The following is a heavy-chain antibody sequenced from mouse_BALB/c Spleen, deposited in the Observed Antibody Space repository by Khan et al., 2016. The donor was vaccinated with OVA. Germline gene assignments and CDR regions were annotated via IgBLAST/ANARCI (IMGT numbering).Heavy chain of an antibody. J-gene: IGHJ1*01. Sequence: EVQLQQSGAELVKPGASVKLSCTASGFNIKDTYMHWVKQRPEQGLEWIGRIDPANGNTKYDPKFQGKATITAGTSSNTAYLQLSSRTSEDTAVYYCARYYGSSYWYFDVWGAGTTVTVSS. V-gene: IGHV14-3*02. CDR2: IDPANGNT. CDR1: GFNIKDTY. CDR3: ARYYGSSYWYFDV. D-gene: IGHD1-1*01.